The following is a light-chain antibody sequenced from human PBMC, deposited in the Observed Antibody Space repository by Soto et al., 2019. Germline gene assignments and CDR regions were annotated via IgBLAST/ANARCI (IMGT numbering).Light chain of an antibody. CDR3: SSYPRNNTRV. CDR2: EVN. J-gene: IGLJ3*02. V-gene: IGLV2-14*01. Sequence: QSALTQPASVSGSPGQSITISCTGSSDDVGGYDYVSWYQHHPGKAPKLMIYEVNNRPSGVSNRFSGSKSGNTASLTISGLQAEDEADYFCSSYPRNNTRVFGAGTKLTVL. CDR1: SDDVGGYDY.